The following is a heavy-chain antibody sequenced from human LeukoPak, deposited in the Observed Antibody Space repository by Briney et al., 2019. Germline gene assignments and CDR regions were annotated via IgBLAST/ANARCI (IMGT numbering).Heavy chain of an antibody. D-gene: IGHD3-9*01. CDR1: GYTFTGYY. V-gene: IGHV1-2*06. CDR2: INPNSGGT. Sequence: AASVKVSCKASGYTFTGYYMHWVRQAPGQGLEWMGRINPNSGGTNYAQKFQGRVTMTRDTSISTAYMELSRLRSDDTAVYYCARDYDILTGYYTFSWFDPWGQGTLVTVSS. J-gene: IGHJ5*02. CDR3: ARDYDILTGYYTFSWFDP.